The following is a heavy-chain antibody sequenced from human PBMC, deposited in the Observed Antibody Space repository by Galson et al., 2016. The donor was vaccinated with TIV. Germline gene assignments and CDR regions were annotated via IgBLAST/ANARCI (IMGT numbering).Heavy chain of an antibody. CDR3: ARDTEQYNSFTDTFDV. V-gene: IGHV3-21*06. CDR1: GFTFSSYS. CDR2: ITSSSSYL. J-gene: IGHJ3*01. D-gene: IGHD6-6*01. Sequence: SLRLSCAASGFTFSSYSMNWVRQAPGKGLEWASSITSSSSYLYYADSAKGRFTISRDNAKNSLFLQMTTLRADDTAVYYCARDTEQYNSFTDTFDVWGQGTMVTVSS.